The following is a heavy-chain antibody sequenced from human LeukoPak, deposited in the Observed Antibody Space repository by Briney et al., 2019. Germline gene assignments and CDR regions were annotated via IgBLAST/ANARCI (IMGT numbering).Heavy chain of an antibody. Sequence: QPGRAPHLYCPASGLNHNNLGMHRVRQAPGKGLEWVALISYDGTNIYYADSVKGRFTISRDNSRNTLYLQMNSLRVADTAVYHCAKDRKFWRGPRNYFGSLGQGTLVTVSS. CDR3: AKDRKFWRGPRNYFGS. V-gene: IGHV3-30*18. D-gene: IGHD3-3*01. J-gene: IGHJ4*01. CDR2: ISYDGTNI. CDR1: GLNHNNLG.